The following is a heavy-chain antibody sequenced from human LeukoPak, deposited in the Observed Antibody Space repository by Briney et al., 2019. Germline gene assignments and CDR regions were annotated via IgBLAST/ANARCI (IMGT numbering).Heavy chain of an antibody. V-gene: IGHV4-59*01. CDR1: GGSINRYY. J-gene: IGHJ5*02. CDR2: IYYSGNT. D-gene: IGHD2-2*01. CDR3: ARSHTSPRWFDP. Sequence: SETLSLTCTVSGGSINRYYWIWIRQPPGKGLEWIGYIYYSGNTNYNPSLKSRVTISVDTSKNQFSLKLSSVTTADTAVYYCARSHTSPRWFDPWGQGTLVTVSS.